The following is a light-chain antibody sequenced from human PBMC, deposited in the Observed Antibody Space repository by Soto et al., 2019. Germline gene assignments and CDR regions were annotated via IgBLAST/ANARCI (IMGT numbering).Light chain of an antibody. Sequence: DSQITQSPSAMSASVGDRVTITCRASQGISNYLAWFQQKPGKVPKRLIYGASSLQSGVPSRFSGTGSGTEFTLTISSLQPEDFATYYCLQHNSYPPTFGHGTRLDI. J-gene: IGKJ5*01. CDR1: QGISNY. CDR3: LQHNSYPPT. V-gene: IGKV1-17*03. CDR2: GAS.